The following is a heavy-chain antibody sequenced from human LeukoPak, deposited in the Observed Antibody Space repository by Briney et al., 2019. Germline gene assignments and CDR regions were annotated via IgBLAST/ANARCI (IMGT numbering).Heavy chain of an antibody. D-gene: IGHD1-26*01. Sequence: GASVKVSCKASGYTFTNYGITWVRQAPGQGLAWMGWISAYNANTNYAQNLQGRVTMTTDTSTSTAYMELRSLRSDDTAVYFCARDYYSGSYYGDYWGQGTLVTVSS. V-gene: IGHV1-18*01. J-gene: IGHJ4*02. CDR2: ISAYNANT. CDR3: ARDYYSGSYYGDY. CDR1: GYTFTNYG.